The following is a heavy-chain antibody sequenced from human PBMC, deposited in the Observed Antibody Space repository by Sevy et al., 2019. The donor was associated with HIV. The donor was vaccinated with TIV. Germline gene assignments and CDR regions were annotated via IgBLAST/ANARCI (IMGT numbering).Heavy chain of an antibody. CDR1: GFTFSSYA. D-gene: IGHD2-21*02. V-gene: IGHV3-30-3*01. CDR3: ARSVVVTASFDY. CDR2: ILYDGSNK. J-gene: IGHJ4*02. Sequence: GGSLRLSCAASGFTFSSYAMHWVRQAPGKGLEWVAVILYDGSNKYYADSVKGRFTISRDNSKNTLYLQMNSLRAEDTAVYYCARSVVVTASFDYWGQGTLVTVSS.